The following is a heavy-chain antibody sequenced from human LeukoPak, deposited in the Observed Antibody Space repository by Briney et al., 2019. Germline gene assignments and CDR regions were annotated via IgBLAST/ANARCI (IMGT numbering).Heavy chain of an antibody. D-gene: IGHD5-12*01. CDR3: TSLNSGYGGWFDH. CDR1: GGSITSGSYY. CDR2: IYTSGST. J-gene: IGHJ5*02. V-gene: IGHV4-61*02. Sequence: PSQTLTLTCTVSGGSITSGSYYWSWIRQPAGKGLEWIGRIYTSGSTNYNPSLKSRVTISVDTSKNQFSLKLSSVTAADTAVYYCTSLNSGYGGWFDHWGQGTLVTVSS.